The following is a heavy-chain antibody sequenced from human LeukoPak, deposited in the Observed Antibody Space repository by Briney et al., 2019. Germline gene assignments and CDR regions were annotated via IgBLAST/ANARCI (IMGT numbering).Heavy chain of an antibody. CDR3: ARDLQIGGFDY. V-gene: IGHV4-31*03. CDR2: IYYSGST. J-gene: IGHJ4*02. Sequence: SETLSLTCTVSGGSISSGGYYWSWIRQHPGKGLEWIEYIYYSGSTYYNPSLKSRVTISVDTSKNQFSLKLSSVTAADTAVYYCARDLQIGGFDYWGQGTLVTVSS. D-gene: IGHD3-16*01. CDR1: GGSISSGGYY.